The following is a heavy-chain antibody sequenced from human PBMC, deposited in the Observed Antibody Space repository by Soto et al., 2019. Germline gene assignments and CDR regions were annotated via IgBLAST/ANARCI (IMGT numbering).Heavy chain of an antibody. CDR2: INPNSGGT. J-gene: IGHJ6*03. CDR1: GYTFTGYY. CDR3: ARGVVPAARRYYYYYMDV. V-gene: IGHV1-2*04. D-gene: IGHD2-2*01. Sequence: APLNVSCKASGYTFTGYYMHWVRQTPGQGLEWMGWINPNSGGTNYAQKFQGWVTMTRDTSISTAYMELSRLRSDGTAVYYCARGVVPAARRYYYYYMDVWGKGTTVTVSS.